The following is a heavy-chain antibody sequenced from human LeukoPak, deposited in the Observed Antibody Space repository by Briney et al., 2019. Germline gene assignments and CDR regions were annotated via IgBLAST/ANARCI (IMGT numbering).Heavy chain of an antibody. V-gene: IGHV4-39*07. CDR2: IYYSGST. D-gene: IGHD6-13*01. CDR3: ARAAAAPYYFDY. Sequence: SETLSLTCTVSGGSISGSSYYWGWIRQPPGKGLEWIGSIYYSGSTYYNPSLKSRVTISVDTSKNQFSLKLSSVTAADTAVYYCARAAAAPYYFDYWGQGTLVTVSS. J-gene: IGHJ4*02. CDR1: GGSISGSSYY.